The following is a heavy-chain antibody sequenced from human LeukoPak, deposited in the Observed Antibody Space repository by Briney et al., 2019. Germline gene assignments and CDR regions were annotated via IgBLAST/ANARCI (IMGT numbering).Heavy chain of an antibody. Sequence: PGGSLRLSCAASGFTFSCYSMNWVRQAPGKGLEWLSYIGGSSTVIYYAHPVKGPFTDSRNNAKNSLHLQMNSLRAENTAVYYRARDGDDSGYDLDYWGQGTLVTVSS. CDR1: GFTFSCYS. CDR2: IGGSSTVI. D-gene: IGHD5-12*01. V-gene: IGHV3-48*01. CDR3: ARDGDDSGYDLDY. J-gene: IGHJ4*02.